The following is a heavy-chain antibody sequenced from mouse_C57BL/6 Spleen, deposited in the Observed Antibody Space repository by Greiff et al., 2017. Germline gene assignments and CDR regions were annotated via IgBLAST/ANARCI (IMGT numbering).Heavy chain of an antibody. CDR1: EYEFPSHD. J-gene: IGHJ2*01. V-gene: IGHV5-2*01. D-gene: IGHD3-3*01. CDR3: ARHGRGTGDFDY. Sequence: EVKLVESGGGLVQPGESLKLSCESNEYEFPSHDMSWVRKPPEKRLELVAAINSDGGSTYYPDTMERRFILSRDNTKKTLYLQMSSLRSEDTALYYCARHGRGTGDFDYWGQGTTLTVSS. CDR2: INSDGGST.